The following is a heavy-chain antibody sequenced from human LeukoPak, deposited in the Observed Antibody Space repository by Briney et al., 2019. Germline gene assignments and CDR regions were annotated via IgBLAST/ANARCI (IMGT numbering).Heavy chain of an antibody. V-gene: IGHV3-23*01. D-gene: IGHD3-10*02. CDR3: AELGITMIGGV. CDR1: GVTFSSYG. CDR2: ISHTGGSP. Sequence: GGSLRLSCAASGVTFSSYGMNWVRQAPGKGLEWVSSISHTGGSPYYADSVKGRFTVSRDNAKNSLYLQMNSLRAEDTAVYYCAELGITMIGGVWGKGTTVTISS. J-gene: IGHJ6*04.